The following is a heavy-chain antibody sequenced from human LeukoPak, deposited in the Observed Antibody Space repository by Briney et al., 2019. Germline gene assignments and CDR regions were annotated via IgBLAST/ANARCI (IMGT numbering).Heavy chain of an antibody. D-gene: IGHD4-17*01. CDR3: ARMTTVTTGDY. J-gene: IGHJ4*02. Sequence: GGSLRLSCAASGFTVSSNYMSWVRQAPGKGLEWVAVISYDGSNKYYADSVKGRFTISRDNSKNTLYLQMNSLRAEDTAVYYCARMTTVTTGDYWGQGTLVTVSS. CDR2: ISYDGSNK. CDR1: GFTVSSNY. V-gene: IGHV3-30*03.